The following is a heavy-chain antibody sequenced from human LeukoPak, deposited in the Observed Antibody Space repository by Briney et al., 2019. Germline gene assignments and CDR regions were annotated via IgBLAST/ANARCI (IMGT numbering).Heavy chain of an antibody. Sequence: PGVSLRLSCAASGFTFSDAWMTWVRQAPGKGLEWVGSIKSETDGGTADYPAPVKGRFTVSRDDSKNMLYLQMNNLKTEDTAIYYRVTELKYDRNWWGYFHHWGQGTLVTVSS. CDR2: IKSETDGGTA. CDR3: VTELKYDRNWWGYFHH. J-gene: IGHJ1*01. CDR1: GFTFSDAW. D-gene: IGHD2-8*02. V-gene: IGHV3-15*01.